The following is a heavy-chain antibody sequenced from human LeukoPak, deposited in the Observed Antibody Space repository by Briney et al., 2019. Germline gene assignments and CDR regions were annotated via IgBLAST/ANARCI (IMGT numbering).Heavy chain of an antibody. CDR2: INQEGSEK. V-gene: IGHV3-7*01. J-gene: IGHJ4*02. CDR3: ARERGGRFFDY. D-gene: IGHD1-26*01. Sequence: GGSLRLSCEVSGLIFRSYWMSWVRQAPGKGLEWVANINQEGSEKYFEDSVKGRFTISRDNAKNSPHLQMNTLRAEDTAVYYCARERGGRFFDYWGQGTLVTVSS. CDR1: GLIFRSYW.